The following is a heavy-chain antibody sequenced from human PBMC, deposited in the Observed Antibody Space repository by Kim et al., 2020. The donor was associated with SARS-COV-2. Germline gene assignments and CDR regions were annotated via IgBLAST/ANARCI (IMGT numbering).Heavy chain of an antibody. CDR2: STGRT. CDR3: VRGFDY. V-gene: IGHV4-59*09. Sequence: STGRTDYNPTRKRRVNIPVDTPKNQFSLKLSSVTAADTAVYYCVRGFDYWGQGTLVTVSS. J-gene: IGHJ4*02.